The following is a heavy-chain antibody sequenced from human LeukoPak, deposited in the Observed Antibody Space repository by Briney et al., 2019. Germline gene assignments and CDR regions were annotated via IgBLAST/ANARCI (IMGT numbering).Heavy chain of an antibody. J-gene: IGHJ4*02. Sequence: PGGALRLSCAASGFTFSNHWVHWVRQAPGKVLMWVSRINRDGSRTDYAESLKGRFTISRDDAKQPLYLQVNSLRAEDTAVYFCARGGSDTAMPHDYGGQGTLVTVSS. D-gene: IGHD5-18*01. CDR3: ARGGSDTAMPHDY. V-gene: IGHV3-74*01. CDR2: INRDGSRT. CDR1: GFTFSNHW.